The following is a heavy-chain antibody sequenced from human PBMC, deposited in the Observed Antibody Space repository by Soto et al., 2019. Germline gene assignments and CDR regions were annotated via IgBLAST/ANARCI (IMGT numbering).Heavy chain of an antibody. CDR2: INPNSGGT. CDR3: ARGGGSTEGYYYGMDV. D-gene: IGHD3-16*01. V-gene: IGHV1-2*04. CDR1: GYTFTGYY. J-gene: IGHJ6*02. Sequence: QVQLVQSGAEVKKPGASVKVSCKASGYTFTGYYMHWMRQAPGQGLEWMGWINPNSGGTNYAQKFQGWVTMTRDTSISTAYMELSRLRSDDTAVYYCARGGGSTEGYYYGMDVWGQGTTVTVSS.